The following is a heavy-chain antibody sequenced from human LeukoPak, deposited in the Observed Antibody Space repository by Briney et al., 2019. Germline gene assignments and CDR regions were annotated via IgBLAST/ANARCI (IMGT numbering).Heavy chain of an antibody. CDR2: INTNTGNP. V-gene: IGHV7-4-1*02. CDR1: GYTFTDYY. D-gene: IGHD6-13*01. J-gene: IGHJ4*02. Sequence: GASVKVSCKASGYTFTDYYIHWVRQAPGQGLEWMGWINTNTGNPTYAQGFTGRFVFSLDTSVSTGYLQISSLKAEDTAVYYCAGLLAAAGTRPAFDYWGQGTLVTVSS. CDR3: AGLLAAAGTRPAFDY.